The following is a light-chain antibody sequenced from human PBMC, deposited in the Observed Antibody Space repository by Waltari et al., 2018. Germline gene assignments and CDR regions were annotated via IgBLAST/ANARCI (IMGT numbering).Light chain of an antibody. V-gene: IGLV1-44*01. CDR1: GSXIGART. Sequence: QSVLTQSPSTSGTPGQTXTIFCSGSGSXIGARTVNWDQQLPGTAPKLLIYSNNQRPSGVPDRFSGSKSGSSASLAISRLQSEDEADYYCAXWDDTLKGVLFXGGTKLTVL. CDR3: AXWDDTLKGVL. J-gene: IGLJ2*01. CDR2: SNN.